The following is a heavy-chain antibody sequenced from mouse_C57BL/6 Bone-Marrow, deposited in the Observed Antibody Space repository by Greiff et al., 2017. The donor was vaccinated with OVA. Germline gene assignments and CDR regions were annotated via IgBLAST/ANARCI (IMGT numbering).Heavy chain of an antibody. V-gene: IGHV14-4*01. CDR2: IDPENGDT. CDR1: GFNIKDDY. CDR3: TTGSWFAC. J-gene: IGHJ3*01. Sequence: VQLKQSGAELVRPGASVKLSCTASGFNIKDDYMHWVKQRPEQGLEWIGRIDPENGDTEYASKFQGKATITADTSSNTAYLQLSSLTSEDTAVYYCTTGSWFACWGRGTRVTVSA.